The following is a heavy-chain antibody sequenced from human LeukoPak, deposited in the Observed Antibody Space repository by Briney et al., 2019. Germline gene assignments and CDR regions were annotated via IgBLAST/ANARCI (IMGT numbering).Heavy chain of an antibody. CDR3: TRMPLANYFDW. D-gene: IGHD2-2*01. V-gene: IGHV3-7*01. Sequence: GGSLRLSCAASGFNFPINWMSWVRQAPGKGLEWVAAIKFDGSDQYYADSVKGRFTISRDNAENSLSLQMNSLRAEDTAVYFCTRMPLANYFDWWGRELWSPSLQ. J-gene: IGHJ4*02. CDR1: GFNFPINW. CDR2: IKFDGSDQ.